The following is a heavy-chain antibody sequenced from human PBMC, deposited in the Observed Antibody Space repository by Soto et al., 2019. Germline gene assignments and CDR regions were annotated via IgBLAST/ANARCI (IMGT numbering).Heavy chain of an antibody. CDR1: GYTFTSYG. D-gene: IGHD3-3*01. Sequence: GASVKVSCKASGYTFTSYGINWVRQATGQGLEWMGWMNPNSGNTGYAQKFQGRVTMTRNTSISTAYMELSSLRSEDTAVYYCARGALPYGVTIFGVVRSYYGMDVWGQGTTVTVSS. CDR2: MNPNSGNT. V-gene: IGHV1-8*01. CDR3: ARGALPYGVTIFGVVRSYYGMDV. J-gene: IGHJ6*02.